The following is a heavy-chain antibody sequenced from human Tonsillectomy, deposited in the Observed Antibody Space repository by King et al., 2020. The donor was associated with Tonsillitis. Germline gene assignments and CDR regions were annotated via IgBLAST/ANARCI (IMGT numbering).Heavy chain of an antibody. CDR3: AKEHSPDVATWIQAYFDY. V-gene: IGHV3-23*04. J-gene: IGHJ4*02. CDR1: GFTFSNYA. D-gene: IGHD5-18*01. Sequence: QLVQSGGGLVQPGGSLRLSCAASGFTFSNYAMSWVRQAPGKGLEWVSAISGSGASTYYADSVKGRFTISRDNSKNTLYLQMNSLRAEDTAVYYCAKEHSPDVATWIQAYFDYWGQGTLAPVSS. CDR2: ISGSGAST.